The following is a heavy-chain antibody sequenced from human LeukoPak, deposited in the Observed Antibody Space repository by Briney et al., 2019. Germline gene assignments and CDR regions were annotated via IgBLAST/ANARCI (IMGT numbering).Heavy chain of an antibody. D-gene: IGHD6-13*01. CDR1: GGTFSSYA. Sequence: SVKVSCKASGGTFSSYAISWVRQAPGQGLEWMGGIIPIFGTANYAQKFQGRVTITADESTSTAYMELSSLRSEDTAVYYCARDLRKGQQLIRAFDIWGQGTMVTVSS. CDR3: ARDLRKGQQLIRAFDI. J-gene: IGHJ3*02. V-gene: IGHV1-69*13. CDR2: IIPIFGTA.